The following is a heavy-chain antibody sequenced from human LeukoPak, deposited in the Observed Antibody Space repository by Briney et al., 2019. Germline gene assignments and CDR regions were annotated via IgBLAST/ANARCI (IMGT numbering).Heavy chain of an antibody. CDR3: ASSSGGTAMGRPSDAFDI. Sequence: GESLKISCKGSGYSFTSYWIGWVRQMPGKGLEWMGIIYPGDSDTRYSPSFQGQVTISADKSISTAYLQWSSLKASDTAMYYCASSSGGTAMGRPSDAFDIWGQGTMVTVSS. V-gene: IGHV5-51*01. D-gene: IGHD5-18*01. CDR2: IYPGDSDT. J-gene: IGHJ3*02. CDR1: GYSFTSYW.